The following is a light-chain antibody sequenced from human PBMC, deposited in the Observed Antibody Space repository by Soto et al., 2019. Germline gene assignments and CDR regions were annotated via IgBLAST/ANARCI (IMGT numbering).Light chain of an antibody. CDR2: GAS. V-gene: IGKV3-15*01. J-gene: IGKJ2*01. CDR1: QSVNST. Sequence: EIVMTQSPATLSLFPGERATFSCRASQSVNSTLAWFQQKPGQAPRLLIYGASTRAAGIPARFSGSGSGTDFTLTISSLQSEDFAVYYCQHFNNWPRTFVQGTKLEIK. CDR3: QHFNNWPRT.